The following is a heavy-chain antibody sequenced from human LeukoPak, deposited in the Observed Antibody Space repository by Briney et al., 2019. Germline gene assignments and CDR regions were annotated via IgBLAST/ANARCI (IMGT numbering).Heavy chain of an antibody. CDR2: IIPIFGTA. CDR3: ARESSGWYGDGD. Sequence: ASVKVSCKASGGTFSSYAISWVRQAPGQGLEWMGRIIPIFGTANYAQKFQGRVTITTDESTSTAYMELSSLRSEYTAVYYCARESSGWYGDGDWGQGTLVTVSS. J-gene: IGHJ1*01. D-gene: IGHD6-19*01. CDR1: GGTFSSYA. V-gene: IGHV1-69*05.